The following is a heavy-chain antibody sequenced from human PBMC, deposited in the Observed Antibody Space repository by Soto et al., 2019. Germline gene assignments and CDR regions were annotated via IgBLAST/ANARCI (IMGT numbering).Heavy chain of an antibody. CDR3: AKDFGPYYDTYYGMDV. CDR2: ISGSGGST. J-gene: IGHJ6*02. Sequence: GXSLRLSFAASGFSFSSYALSWFRQAPVKGLEWVSAISGSGGSTYYADSVKGRFTISRDDSKNTLYLQMNSLRAEDTAVYYCAKDFGPYYDTYYGMDVWGQGTTVTVSS. D-gene: IGHD3-22*01. CDR1: GFSFSSYA. V-gene: IGHV3-23*01.